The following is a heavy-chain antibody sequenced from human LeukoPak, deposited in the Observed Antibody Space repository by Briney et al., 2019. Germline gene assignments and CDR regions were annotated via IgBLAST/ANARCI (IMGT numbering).Heavy chain of an antibody. CDR2: ISSSSSTI. V-gene: IGHV3-48*01. Sequence: GGSLRLSCAASGLTFRTYAMSWVRQAPGKGLEWVSYISSSSSTIYYADSVKGRFTISRDNAKNSLYLQMNSLRAEDTAVYYCARDRITLVRGVIDYWGQGTLVTVSS. J-gene: IGHJ4*02. CDR3: ARDRITLVRGVIDY. CDR1: GLTFRTYA. D-gene: IGHD3-10*01.